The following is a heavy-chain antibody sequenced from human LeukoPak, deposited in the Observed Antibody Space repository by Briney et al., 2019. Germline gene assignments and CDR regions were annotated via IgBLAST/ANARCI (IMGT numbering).Heavy chain of an antibody. CDR3: TRDLSWYFFDY. J-gene: IGHJ4*02. CDR1: GFTFSSCN. V-gene: IGHV3-48*01. CDR2: ISSSSSLI. Sequence: GGSLRLSCAASGFTFSSCNMNWVRQAPGKGLEWVSYISSSSSLIYYADSVKGRFTISRDNAKSSLYLQMNSLRAEDTAVYYCTRDLSWYFFDYWGQGTLVTVSS. D-gene: IGHD6-13*01.